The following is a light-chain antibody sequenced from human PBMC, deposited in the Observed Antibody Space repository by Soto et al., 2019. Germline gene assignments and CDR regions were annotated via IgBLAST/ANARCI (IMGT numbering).Light chain of an antibody. Sequence: DIQMTQSPSTLSASVGDRVTITCRASQGISTWLAWYQQRPGEAPKVLIYDASSLESGVPSRFSGSESETEFTLTISSLQPDDFATYYCQHYKSYPFTFGPGTKVDIK. CDR3: QHYKSYPFT. CDR2: DAS. J-gene: IGKJ3*01. CDR1: QGISTW. V-gene: IGKV1-5*01.